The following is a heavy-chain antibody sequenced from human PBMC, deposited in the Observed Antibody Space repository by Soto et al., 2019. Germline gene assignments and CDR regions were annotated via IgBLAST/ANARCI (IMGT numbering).Heavy chain of an antibody. Sequence: SGPTLVNPPQPLTLTCTFSGFSLSTSGVGVAWIRQPPGKALEWLALIYWDGDKRNSPSLKSRLTINKNTTKNKIDLTITNMDPVDTATYYCAHRGSGSHYDVFAYWGQ. CDR2: IYWDGDK. V-gene: IGHV2-5*02. CDR3: AHRGSGSHYDVFAY. D-gene: IGHD3-10*01. J-gene: IGHJ4*02. CDR1: GFSLSTSGVG.